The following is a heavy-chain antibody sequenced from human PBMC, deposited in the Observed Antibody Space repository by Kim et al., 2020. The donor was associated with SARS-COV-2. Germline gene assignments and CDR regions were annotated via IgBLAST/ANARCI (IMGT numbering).Heavy chain of an antibody. CDR2: GHT. CDR3: ARGEAGTDY. Sequence: GHTGYAQKFQGRVTMTRNTSISTAYMELGSLRSEDTAVYYCARGEAGTDYWGQGTLVTVSS. D-gene: IGHD6-13*01. V-gene: IGHV1-8*01. J-gene: IGHJ4*02.